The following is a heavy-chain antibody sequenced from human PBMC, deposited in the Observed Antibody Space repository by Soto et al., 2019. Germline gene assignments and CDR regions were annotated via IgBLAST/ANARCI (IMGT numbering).Heavy chain of an antibody. CDR2: ISWNSGSI. J-gene: IGHJ4*02. Sequence: EVQLVESGGGLVQPGRSLRLSCAASGFTFDDYAMHWVRQAPGKGLEWVSGISWNSGSIGYADSVKGRFTISRDNAKNSLYLQMISLRDEDTALYYCAKDVLESSGWFDYWGQGTLVTFSS. V-gene: IGHV3-9*01. D-gene: IGHD6-19*01. CDR3: AKDVLESSGWFDY. CDR1: GFTFDDYA.